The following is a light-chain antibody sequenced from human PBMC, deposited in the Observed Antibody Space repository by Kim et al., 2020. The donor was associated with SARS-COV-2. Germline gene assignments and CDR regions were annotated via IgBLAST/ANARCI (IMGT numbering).Light chain of an antibody. CDR1: QGISNY. V-gene: IGKV1-9*01. J-gene: IGKJ4*01. CDR2: SAS. Sequence: IQLTQSPSSLSASVGDRVTITCRASQGISNYLAWYQQKPGLAPKVLIFSASTRQSGVPSRFSGSGSGTNFTLTIGSRQPKDFATYFCQQLRDYPLTFGGGTKVDIK. CDR3: QQLRDYPLT.